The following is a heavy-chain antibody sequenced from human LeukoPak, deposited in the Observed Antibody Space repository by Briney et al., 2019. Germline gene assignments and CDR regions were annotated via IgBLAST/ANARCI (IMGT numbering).Heavy chain of an antibody. D-gene: IGHD3-22*01. CDR1: GFTFSSYW. CDR2: IKQDGSEK. Sequence: PGRSLRLSCAASGFTFSSYWMSWVRQAPGKGLEGVANIKQDGSEKYYVDSVKGRFTISRDNAKNSLYLQINSLKAEDTAVYYCARDLGGAHGFYYDSSGHLITPDYWGQGTLVTVSS. J-gene: IGHJ4*02. CDR3: ARDLGGAHGFYYDSSGHLITPDY. V-gene: IGHV3-7*01.